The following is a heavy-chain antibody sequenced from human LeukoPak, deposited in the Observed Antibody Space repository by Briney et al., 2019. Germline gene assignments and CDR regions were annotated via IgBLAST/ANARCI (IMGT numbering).Heavy chain of an antibody. CDR3: ARRDRVWTFDY. CDR1: GFTVSSNY. D-gene: IGHD5/OR15-5a*01. Sequence: GGSLRLSCAASGFTVSSNYMSWVRQAPGKGLEWVSVIYSGGSTYYADSVKGRFTISRDNSKNTLYLQMNSLRAGDTAVYYCARRDRVWTFDYWGQGTLVTVSS. J-gene: IGHJ4*02. V-gene: IGHV3-66*02. CDR2: IYSGGST.